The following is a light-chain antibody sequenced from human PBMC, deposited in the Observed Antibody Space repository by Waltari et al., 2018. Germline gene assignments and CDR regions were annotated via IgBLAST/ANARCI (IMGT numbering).Light chain of an antibody. Sequence: VMTQSPATLSVYPGGRATLSCRASQSISTNLAWYQQRRGQAPELLIFDPSTRATSIAGRFSGSGSGTEFTLTISSLQSEDSAVYYCQQYNRWPPITFGQGTRLEIK. CDR1: QSISTN. V-gene: IGKV3-15*01. J-gene: IGKJ5*01. CDR2: DPS. CDR3: QQYNRWPPIT.